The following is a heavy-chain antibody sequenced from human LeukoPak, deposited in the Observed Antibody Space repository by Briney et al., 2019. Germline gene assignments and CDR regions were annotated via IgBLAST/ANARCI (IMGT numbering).Heavy chain of an antibody. CDR1: GFSLSTSGVG. CDR3: VHTLAYYDSSGFLSGVFDI. V-gene: IGHV2-5*02. J-gene: IGHJ3*02. Sequence: SGPTLVNPTQTLTLTCSFSGFSLSTSGVGVGWIRHPPGKALDWLAFIFWDDDKRYSPSLKSRLTITKDTSKNQVVLTMTNMDPVDSATYYCVHTLAYYDSSGFLSGVFDIWGQGTMVTVSS. D-gene: IGHD3-22*01. CDR2: IFWDDDK.